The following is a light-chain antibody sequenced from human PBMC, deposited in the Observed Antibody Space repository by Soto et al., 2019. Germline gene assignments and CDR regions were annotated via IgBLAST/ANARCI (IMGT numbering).Light chain of an antibody. CDR2: GAS. CDR3: QQYGTSLFT. V-gene: IGKV3-20*01. CDR1: QSVSRSY. J-gene: IGKJ3*01. Sequence: EIVLTQSPGTLSLSPGERATLSCRASQSVSRSYLAGYQQKVGQAPRLRIYGASSRATGIPDRFSGSGSGTDFTLTISRLEPEDFAVYYCQQYGTSLFTFGPGTKVDIK.